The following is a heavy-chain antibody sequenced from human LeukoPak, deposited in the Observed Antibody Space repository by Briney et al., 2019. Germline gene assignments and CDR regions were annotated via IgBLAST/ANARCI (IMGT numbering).Heavy chain of an antibody. J-gene: IGHJ4*02. CDR2: IIPIFGTA. Sequence: GASVKVSCKASGGTFSSYAISWVRQAPGQGLEWMGGIIPIFGTANYAQKFQGRVTITTDESTSTAYMELSSLRSEDTAVYYCASTVTSDLAPPRFDYWGQGTLVTVSS. CDR3: ASTVTSDLAPPRFDY. D-gene: IGHD4-17*01. V-gene: IGHV1-69*05. CDR1: GGTFSSYA.